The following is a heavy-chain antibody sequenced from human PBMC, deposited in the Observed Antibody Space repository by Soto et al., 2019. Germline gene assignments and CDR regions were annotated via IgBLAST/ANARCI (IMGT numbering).Heavy chain of an antibody. CDR1: GYPLTGYY. D-gene: IGHD3-22*01. CDR3: ASYNYYDSSGTGLDAFDI. Sequence: ASVKVSCKVPGYPLTGYYLHWVRKAPGKGFEWKRWINPNSGGTNYAQKFQGRVSMTRDTSISTAYMDLSRLRSDETAVYYCASYNYYDSSGTGLDAFDIWGQGTMVTVSS. J-gene: IGHJ3*02. CDR2: INPNSGGT. V-gene: IGHV1-2*02.